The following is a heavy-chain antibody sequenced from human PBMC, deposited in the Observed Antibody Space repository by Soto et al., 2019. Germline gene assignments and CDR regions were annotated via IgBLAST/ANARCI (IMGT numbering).Heavy chain of an antibody. Sequence: GGSPRLACSVPGFTFNNSGMHRVRQAPGKGLEWMAVISYDGSDKYYADAVKSRGIISRNNSKSTSNLEMNSLRAEDTAIYYCVKDRVPGADGNCGGMDVWGQGTTVTVSS. CDR3: VKDRVPGADGNCGGMDV. J-gene: IGHJ6*02. CDR2: ISYDGSDK. V-gene: IGHV3-30*18. D-gene: IGHD6-19*01. CDR1: GFTFNNSG.